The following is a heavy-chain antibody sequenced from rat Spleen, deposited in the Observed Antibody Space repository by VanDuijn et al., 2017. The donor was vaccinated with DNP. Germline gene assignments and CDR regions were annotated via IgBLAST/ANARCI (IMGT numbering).Heavy chain of an antibody. CDR1: GYSITSDY. J-gene: IGHJ2*01. Sequence: EVQLQESGPGLVKPSQSLSLTCSVTGYSITSDYWAWIRTFPGNKMEWMGYIAYSGSTNYNPSLKSRISITRDTSKNQFFLQLNSVSSEDTATYYCARSLYYYDGYLDYWGQGVMVTVSS. CDR2: IAYSGST. V-gene: IGHV3-1*01. D-gene: IGHD1-12*03. CDR3: ARSLYYYDGYLDY.